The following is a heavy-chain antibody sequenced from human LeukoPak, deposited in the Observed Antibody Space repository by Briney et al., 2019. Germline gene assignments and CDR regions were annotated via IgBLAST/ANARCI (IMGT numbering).Heavy chain of an antibody. J-gene: IGHJ3*02. CDR2: ISYDGSNK. D-gene: IGHD6-19*01. Sequence: GGSLRLSCAASGFTFSSYAMHWVRQAPGKGLEWVAVISYDGSNKYYADSVKGRFTISRDNSKNTLYLQMNSLRAEDTAVYYCASGWRSYSSGWYGAFDIWGQGTMVTVSS. V-gene: IGHV3-30*04. CDR1: GFTFSSYA. CDR3: ASGWRSYSSGWYGAFDI.